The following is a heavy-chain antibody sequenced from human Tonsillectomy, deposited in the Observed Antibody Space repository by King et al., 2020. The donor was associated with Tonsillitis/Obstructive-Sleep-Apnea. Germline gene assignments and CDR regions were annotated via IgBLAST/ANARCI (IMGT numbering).Heavy chain of an antibody. D-gene: IGHD3-22*01. CDR2: INPSGGGT. J-gene: IGHJ5*02. V-gene: IGHV1-46*01. CDR1: GYTFTSYY. CDR3: AREGSITMRVGGPYFSGRLGWFDP. Sequence: QLVQSGAEVKKPGASVKVSCKASGYTFTSYYMYWVRQAPGQGLEWMGIINPSGGGTSNAQKFQGRITMTRDTSTSTVYMELSSLRSEDTAVYYCAREGSITMRVGGPYFSGRLGWFDPWGQGTLVTVSS.